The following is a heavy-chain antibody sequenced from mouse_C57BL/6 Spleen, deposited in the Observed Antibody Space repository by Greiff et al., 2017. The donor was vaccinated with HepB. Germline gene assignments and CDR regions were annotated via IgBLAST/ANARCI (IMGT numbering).Heavy chain of an antibody. J-gene: IGHJ1*03. CDR3: AREATVVAHWYFDV. CDR2: ISDGGSYT. Sequence: EVKVVESGGGLVKPGGSLKLSCAASGFTFSSYAMSWVRQTPEKRLEWVSTISDGGSYTYYPDNVKGRFTISRDNAKNNLYLQMSHLKSEDTAMYYCAREATVVAHWYFDVWGTGTTVTVSS. V-gene: IGHV5-4*01. CDR1: GFTFSSYA. D-gene: IGHD1-1*01.